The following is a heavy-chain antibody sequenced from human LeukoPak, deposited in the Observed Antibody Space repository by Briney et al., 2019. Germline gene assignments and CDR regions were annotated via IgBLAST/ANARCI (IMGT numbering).Heavy chain of an antibody. CDR1: GFTFSNFW. D-gene: IGHD6-13*01. Sequence: GGSLRLSCTASGFTFSNFWMGWVRQAPGKGLEWVAVISYDGSNKYYADSVKGRFTISRDNSKNTLYLQMNSLRAEDTAVYYCAKASTDSSSWYFDYWGQGTLVTVSS. J-gene: IGHJ4*02. CDR3: AKASTDSSSWYFDY. CDR2: ISYDGSNK. V-gene: IGHV3-30*18.